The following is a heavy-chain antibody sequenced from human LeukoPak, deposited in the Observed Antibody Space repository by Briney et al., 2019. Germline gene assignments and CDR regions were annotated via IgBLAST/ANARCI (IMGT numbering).Heavy chain of an antibody. D-gene: IGHD2-2*01. V-gene: IGHV1-69*04. CDR2: IIPTLGIA. J-gene: IGHJ4*02. CDR3: ARTCSSTSCYYFDY. CDR1: GGTFSSYA. Sequence: SVKVSCKASGGTFSSYAISWVRQAPGQGLEWMGRIIPTLGIANYAQKFQGRVTITADKSTSTAYMELSSLRSEDTAVYYCARTCSSTSCYYFDYWGQGTLVTVSS.